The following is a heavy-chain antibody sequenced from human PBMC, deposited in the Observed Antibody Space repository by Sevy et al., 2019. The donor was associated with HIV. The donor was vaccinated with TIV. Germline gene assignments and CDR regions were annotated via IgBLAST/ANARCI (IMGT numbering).Heavy chain of an antibody. J-gene: IGHJ6*02. D-gene: IGHD3-22*01. CDR1: GYIFTSHS. V-gene: IGHV1-18*01. Sequence: ASVKVSCKTSGYIFTSHSISWVRQAPGQGLEWMGWISGYNGNTIYAPKLQDRITMTTDTSTSTAYMELRSLRSDDTAVYYCARPYYYDMGYGMDVLGQGTSVTVSS. CDR2: ISGYNGNT. CDR3: ARPYYYDMGYGMDV.